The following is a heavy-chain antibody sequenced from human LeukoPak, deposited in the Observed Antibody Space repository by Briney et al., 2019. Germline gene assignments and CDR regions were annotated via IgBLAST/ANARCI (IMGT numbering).Heavy chain of an antibody. V-gene: IGHV3-30-3*01. J-gene: IGHJ4*02. CDR3: AREGYYYDSSGYYPFDY. CDR1: GFTFSSYA. CDR2: ISYDGSNK. Sequence: GGSLRLSCAASGFTFSSYAMHWVRQAPGKGLEWVAVISYDGSNKYYADSVKGRFTISRDNSKNTLYLQMNSLRAEDTAVCYCAREGYYYDSSGYYPFDYWGQGTLVTVSS. D-gene: IGHD3-22*01.